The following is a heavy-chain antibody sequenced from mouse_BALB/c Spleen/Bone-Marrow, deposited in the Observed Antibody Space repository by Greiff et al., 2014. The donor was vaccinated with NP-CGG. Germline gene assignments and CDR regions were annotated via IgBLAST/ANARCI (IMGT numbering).Heavy chain of an antibody. CDR3: ARRDGSTYYYAMDY. V-gene: IGHV1-80*01. D-gene: IGHD1-1*01. Sequence: QVQLQQSGAELVRPGFSVKISCKASGYAFSNYWMNWVKQRPGQGLEWIGQIYPGDGDTNYNGKFKGKATLTADKSSSTAYMQLSSLTSEDSAVYFCARRDGSTYYYAMDYWGQGTSVTVSS. CDR2: IYPGDGDT. J-gene: IGHJ4*01. CDR1: GYAFSNYW.